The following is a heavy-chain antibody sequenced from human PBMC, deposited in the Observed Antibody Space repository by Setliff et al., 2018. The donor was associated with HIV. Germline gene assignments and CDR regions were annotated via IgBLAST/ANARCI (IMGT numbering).Heavy chain of an antibody. J-gene: IGHJ6*03. D-gene: IGHD6-19*01. CDR3: ARDGGPGSGWGDYSYYFSMDV. CDR1: GGTFSDYA. V-gene: IGHV1-18*01. Sequence: ASVKVSCKASGGTFSDYAISWVRRAPGQGLEWMGWIGPYNDRTEYAQEFQGRVSLTIDTSASTAYMELNSLRSEDTAIYYCARDGGPGSGWGDYSYYFSMDVWGKGTTVTVSS. CDR2: IGPYNDRT.